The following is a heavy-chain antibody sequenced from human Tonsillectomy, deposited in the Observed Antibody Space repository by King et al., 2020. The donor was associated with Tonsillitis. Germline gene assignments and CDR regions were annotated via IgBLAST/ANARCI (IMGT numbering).Heavy chain of an antibody. V-gene: IGHV3-30*03. J-gene: IGHJ1*01. Sequence: VQLVESGGGVVQPGRSLRLSCAASGFTFSSYGMHWVRQAPGKGLEWVAVISYDGSNKYYADSVTGRFTISRDNSKNTLYLQMNSLRAEDTGVYYCARDVSSGLGGRGALVTVAS. CDR2: ISYDGSNK. CDR3: ARDVSSGL. CDR1: GFTFSSYG. D-gene: IGHD6-19*01.